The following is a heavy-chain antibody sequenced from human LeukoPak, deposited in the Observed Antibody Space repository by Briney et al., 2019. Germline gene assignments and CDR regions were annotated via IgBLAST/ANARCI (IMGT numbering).Heavy chain of an antibody. D-gene: IGHD1-26*01. Sequence: SQTLSLTCAISLDSASSNSAAWNSIRQSPSRCLEWLGRTYYRSKWYNEYAVSVKSRINITPDKSKNQFSLQLNSVTPEDTAVYYCVRGGRPSSYAFDIWGQGTMVTVSS. V-gene: IGHV6-1*01. CDR3: VRGGRPSSYAFDI. CDR1: LDSASSNSAA. J-gene: IGHJ3*02. CDR2: TYYRSKWYN.